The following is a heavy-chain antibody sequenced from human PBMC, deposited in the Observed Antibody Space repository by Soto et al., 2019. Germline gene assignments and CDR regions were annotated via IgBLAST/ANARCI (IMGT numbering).Heavy chain of an antibody. CDR3: ATIFLSSSWSRYYLDY. CDR1: GYTLTELS. J-gene: IGHJ4*02. V-gene: IGHV1-24*01. D-gene: IGHD6-13*01. CDR2: FDPEDGET. Sequence: ASVKVSCKVSGYTLTELSMHWVRQAPGKGLEWMGGFDPEDGETIYAQKFQGRVTMTEDTSTDTAYMELSSLRSEDTAVYYCATIFLSSSWSRYYLDYWGQGTLVTVSS.